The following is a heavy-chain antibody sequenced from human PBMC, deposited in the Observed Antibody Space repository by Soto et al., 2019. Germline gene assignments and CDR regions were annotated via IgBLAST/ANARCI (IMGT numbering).Heavy chain of an antibody. CDR3: IASVDDTFLDH. J-gene: IGHJ4*02. D-gene: IGHD3-16*01. V-gene: IGHV3-30*03. Sequence: PGGSLRLSCAASGFTFSSYGKHWVRQVPGKGLEWVAIISYDGTNKYATAYGASVKGRFIISRDESKNTAYLQMNSLKTEDTAVYYCIASVDDTFLDHWAQGSLVTVSS. CDR2: ISYDGTNKY. CDR1: GFTFSSYG.